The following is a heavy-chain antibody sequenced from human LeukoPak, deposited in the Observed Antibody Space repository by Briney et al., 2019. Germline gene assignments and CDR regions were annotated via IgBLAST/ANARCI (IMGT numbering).Heavy chain of an antibody. CDR3: ASGISSGLLGWFDP. V-gene: IGHV4-39*01. J-gene: IGHJ5*02. CDR2: IYDSGST. D-gene: IGHD6-13*01. Sequence: SETLSLTCTVSGGSISSSNYYWGWIRQAPGKGLEWIGSIYDSGSTYYNPSLKSRVTIYVDTTKNQFSLKLNSVTAADTAMYYCASGISSGLLGWFDPWGQGTLVTVSS. CDR1: GGSISSSNYY.